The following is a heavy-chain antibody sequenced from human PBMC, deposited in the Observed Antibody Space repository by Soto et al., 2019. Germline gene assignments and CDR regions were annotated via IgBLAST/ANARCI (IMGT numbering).Heavy chain of an antibody. CDR2: IYYSGST. J-gene: IGHJ4*02. D-gene: IGHD3-10*01. V-gene: IGHV4-59*08. Sequence: SETLSLTCTVSGGSISSYYWSWIRQPPGKGLEWIGNIYYSGSTYYNPSLKSRVTISVDTSKNQFSLKLSSVTAADTAVYYCARGYYGSGSYCFDYWGQGTLVTVSS. CDR1: GGSISSYY. CDR3: ARGYYGSGSYCFDY.